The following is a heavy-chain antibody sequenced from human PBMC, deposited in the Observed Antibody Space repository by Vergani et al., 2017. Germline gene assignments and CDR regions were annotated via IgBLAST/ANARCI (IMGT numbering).Heavy chain of an antibody. CDR3: AKAVVADFLEWPSLDAFDI. CDR2: ISYDGSNK. D-gene: IGHD3-3*01. Sequence: QVQLVESGGGVVQPGRSLRLSSAASGFTFSSYGMHWVRQAPGKGLEWVAVISYDGSNKYYADSVKGRFTISRDNSKNTLYLQMNSLRAEDTAVYYCAKAVVADFLEWPSLDAFDIWGQGTMVTVSS. V-gene: IGHV3-30*18. CDR1: GFTFSSYG. J-gene: IGHJ3*02.